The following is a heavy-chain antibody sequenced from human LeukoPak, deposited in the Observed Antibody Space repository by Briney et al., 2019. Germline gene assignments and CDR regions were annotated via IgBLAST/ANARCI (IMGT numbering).Heavy chain of an antibody. CDR1: GGSIRNYY. D-gene: IGHD2-21*01. J-gene: IGHJ4*02. CDR3: ARWHSHGRYFDY. CDR2: TSDSGHT. Sequence: PSETLSLTCTVSGGSIRNYYWNWIRQPPGKGLEWIGYTSDSGHTDYEPSLKSRVTISVDTSKNQFSLKLTSATAADTAVYYCARWHSHGRYFDYWGQGALVTVSS. V-gene: IGHV4-59*01.